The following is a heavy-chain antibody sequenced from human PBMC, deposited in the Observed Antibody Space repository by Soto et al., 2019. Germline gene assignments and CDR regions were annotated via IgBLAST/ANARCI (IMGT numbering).Heavy chain of an antibody. CDR3: ARGSGPMIEWH. D-gene: IGHD3-22*01. CDR1: GYTFTSYA. Sequence: QVQLVQSGAEEKKPGASVKVSCKASGYTFTSYAMHWVRQAPGQGLEWMGWINAGNGNTKYSQKFQGRVTITRDTSASTAYMELSSLRSQETAVYYCARGSGPMIEWHWGQGTLVTVSS. CDR2: INAGNGNT. J-gene: IGHJ4*02. V-gene: IGHV1-3*05.